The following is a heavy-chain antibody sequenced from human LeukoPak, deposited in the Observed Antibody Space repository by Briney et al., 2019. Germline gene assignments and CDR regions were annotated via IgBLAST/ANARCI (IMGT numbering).Heavy chain of an antibody. CDR3: ARGSLTTSLYYGVDV. Sequence: GGSLRLSCAASGFTFSSYAMHWVRQAPGKGLEWVAVISYDGSNKYYADSVKGRFTISRDNSKNTLYLQMNSLRAEDTAVYYCARGSLTTSLYYGVDVWGQGTTVTVSS. J-gene: IGHJ6*02. CDR1: GFTFSSYA. D-gene: IGHD4-11*01. V-gene: IGHV3-30*04. CDR2: ISYDGSNK.